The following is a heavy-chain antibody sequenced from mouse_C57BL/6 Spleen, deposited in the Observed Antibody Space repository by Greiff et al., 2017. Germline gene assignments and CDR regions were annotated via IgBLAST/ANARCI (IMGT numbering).Heavy chain of an antibody. CDR3: ARKFYDYDQYFDV. CDR1: GYTFTDYN. Sequence: VQLQQSGPELVKPGASVKIPCKASGYTFTDYNMDWVKQSHGKSLEWIGDINPNNGGTIYNQKFKGKATLTVDKSSSTAYMELRSLTSEDTAVYYCARKFYDYDQYFDVWGTGTTVTVSS. CDR2: INPNNGGT. J-gene: IGHJ1*03. V-gene: IGHV1-18*01. D-gene: IGHD2-4*01.